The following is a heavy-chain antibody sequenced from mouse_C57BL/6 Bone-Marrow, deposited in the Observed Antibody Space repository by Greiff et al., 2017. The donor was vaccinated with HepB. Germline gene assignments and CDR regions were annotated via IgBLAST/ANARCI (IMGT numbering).Heavy chain of an antibody. CDR2: IYPRSGNT. CDR1: GYTFTSYG. CDR3: ARERGYGPFAY. Sequence: QVQLQQSGAELARPGASVKLSCKASGYTFTSYGISWVKQRTGQGLEWIGEIYPRSGNTYYNEKFKGKATLTADKSSSKAYMELRSLISEDSAVYFCARERGYGPFAYWGQGTLVTVSA. J-gene: IGHJ3*01. D-gene: IGHD2-2*01. V-gene: IGHV1-81*01.